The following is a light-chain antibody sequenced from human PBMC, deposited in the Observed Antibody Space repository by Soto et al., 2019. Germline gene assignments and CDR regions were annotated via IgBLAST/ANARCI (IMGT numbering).Light chain of an antibody. CDR1: QSISTW. Sequence: DLQMTQSPSTLSASVGARVTITCRASQSISTWLAWYQQKPGKAPNLLINKASSLQSEVPSRFSGSGSGTEFPLPITSLQPDDFGVDDCQQYKSSSTFGQGTKVEIK. CDR2: KAS. V-gene: IGKV1-5*03. CDR3: QQYKSSST. J-gene: IGKJ1*01.